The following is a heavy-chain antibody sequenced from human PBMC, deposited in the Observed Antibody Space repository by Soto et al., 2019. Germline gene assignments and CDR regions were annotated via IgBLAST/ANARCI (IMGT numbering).Heavy chain of an antibody. V-gene: IGHV1-69*06. J-gene: IGHJ6*02. D-gene: IGHD3-3*01. CDR3: ARDPLFFGVGHYYYYGMDV. CDR2: IIPIFGTA. CDR1: GGTFSSYA. Sequence: SVKVSCKASGGTFSSYAISWVRQAPGQGLEWMGGIIPIFGTANYAQKFQGRVTITADKSTSTAYMELSSLRSEDTAVYYCARDPLFFGVGHYYYYGMDVWGQGTTVTVSS.